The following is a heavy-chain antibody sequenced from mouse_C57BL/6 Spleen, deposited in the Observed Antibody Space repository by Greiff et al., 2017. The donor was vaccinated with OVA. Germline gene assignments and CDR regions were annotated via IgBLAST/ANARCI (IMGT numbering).Heavy chain of an antibody. Sequence: EVKVVESGGGLVKPGGSLKLSCAASGFTFSDYGMHWVRQAPEKGLEWVAYISSGSSTIYYADTVKGRFTISRDNAKNTLFLQMTSLRSEDTAMYYCARPRPYYYGSFDYWGQGTTLTVSS. J-gene: IGHJ2*01. V-gene: IGHV5-17*01. CDR2: ISSGSSTI. D-gene: IGHD1-1*01. CDR1: GFTFSDYG. CDR3: ARPRPYYYGSFDY.